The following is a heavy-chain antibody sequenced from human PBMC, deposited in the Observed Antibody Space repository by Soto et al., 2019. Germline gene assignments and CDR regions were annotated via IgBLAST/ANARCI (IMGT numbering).Heavy chain of an antibody. CDR2: ISRSGDRT. CDR1: GFTFSSYN. J-gene: IGHJ4*02. CDR3: ARARCSSGQCYYFDY. V-gene: IGHV3-64*02. Sequence: EVQLVESGEGLVQPGGSLRLSCAASGFTFSSYNIHWIRQAPGKGLEFVSAISRSGDRTYYADSVKGRITITRDNSKNTVWLQKGSLRAEDMAVYYCARARCSSGQCYYFDYWGRGALVSVSS. D-gene: IGHD2-15*01.